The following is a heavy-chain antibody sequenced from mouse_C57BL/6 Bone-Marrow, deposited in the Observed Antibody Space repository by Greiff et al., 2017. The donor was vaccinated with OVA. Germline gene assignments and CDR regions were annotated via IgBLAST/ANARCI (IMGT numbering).Heavy chain of an antibody. V-gene: IGHV7-1*01. J-gene: IGHJ2*01. CDR3: ARDADSSGLDY. Sequence: EVQVVESGGGLVQSGRSLRLSCATSGFTFSDFYMEWVRQAPGKGLEWIAASRNKANDYTTEYSASVKGRFIVSRDTSQSILYLQMNALRAEDTAIYYCARDADSSGLDYWGQGTTLTVSS. CDR1: GFTFSDFY. D-gene: IGHD3-2*02. CDR2: SRNKANDYTT.